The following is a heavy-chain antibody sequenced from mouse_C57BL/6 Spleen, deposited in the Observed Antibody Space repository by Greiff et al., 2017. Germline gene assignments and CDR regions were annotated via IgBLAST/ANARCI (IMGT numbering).Heavy chain of an antibody. CDR1: GFTFSSYA. CDR3: TRGGDYGSSYWYFDV. CDR2: ISSGGDYI. V-gene: IGHV5-9-1*02. D-gene: IGHD1-1*01. Sequence: EVKLQESGEGLVKPGGSLKLSCAASGFTFSSYAMSWVRQTPEKRLEWVAYISSGGDYIYYADTVKGRFTISRDNARNTLYLQMSSLKSEDTAMYYCTRGGDYGSSYWYFDVWGTGTTVTVSS. J-gene: IGHJ1*03.